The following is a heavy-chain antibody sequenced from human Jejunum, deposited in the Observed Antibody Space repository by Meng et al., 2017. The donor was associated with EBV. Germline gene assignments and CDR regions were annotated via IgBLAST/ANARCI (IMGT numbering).Heavy chain of an antibody. D-gene: IGHD5-12*01. Sequence: VLVPGAGPGVVQTSGTLSLTCAVSCASSISSHWWSWVRQAPGEGLEWIGEIYYTRRTNYNPSLKRRVSMSIDKSKNQFSLNLNSVTVADTAVYYCATSMSGYSYGYSWGQGTLVTVSS. V-gene: IGHV4-4*02. J-gene: IGHJ5*02. CDR2: IYYTRRT. CDR3: ATSMSGYSYGYS. CDR1: CASSISSHW.